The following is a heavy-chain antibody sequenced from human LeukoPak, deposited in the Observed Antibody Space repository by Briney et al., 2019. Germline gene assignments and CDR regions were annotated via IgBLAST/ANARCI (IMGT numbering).Heavy chain of an antibody. CDR1: GGSFIGYY. CDR3: ARGRWGGNAFDI. D-gene: IGHD3-10*01. J-gene: IGHJ3*02. Sequence: NPSETLSLTCAVYGGSFIGYYWSWIRQSPGKGLEWIGEINHSGSTNYNASLKSRVTISADTSKNHFSLKVTSVTAAGTALYYCARGRWGGNAFDIWGQGTMVTVSS. V-gene: IGHV4-34*01. CDR2: INHSGST.